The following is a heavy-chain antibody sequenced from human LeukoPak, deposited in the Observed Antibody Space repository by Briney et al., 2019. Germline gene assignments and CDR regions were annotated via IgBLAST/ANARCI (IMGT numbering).Heavy chain of an antibody. D-gene: IGHD3-22*01. J-gene: IGHJ3*02. CDR1: GFTFSSYS. Sequence: PGGSLRLSCAASGFTFSSYSMNWVRQAPGKGLEWVSSISSSSGYIYYAGSVKGRFTISRDNAKNSLYLQMNSLRAEDTAVYYCARDNFGGYDSSGYHDAFDIWGQGTMVTVSS. CDR3: ARDNFGGYDSSGYHDAFDI. CDR2: ISSSSGYI. V-gene: IGHV3-21*01.